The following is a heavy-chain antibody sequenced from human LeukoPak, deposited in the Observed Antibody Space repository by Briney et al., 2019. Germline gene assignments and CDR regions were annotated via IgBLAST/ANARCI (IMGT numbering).Heavy chain of an antibody. V-gene: IGHV4-34*01. CDR2: INHSGST. CDR3: ARHGFLEWLSFDY. D-gene: IGHD3-3*01. J-gene: IGHJ4*02. Sequence: SETLSLTCAVYGGSFSGYYWSWIRQPPGKGLEWIGEINHSGSTNYNPSLKSRVTISVDTSKNQFSLKLSSVTAADTAVYYCARHGFLEWLSFDYWGQGTLVTVSS. CDR1: GGSFSGYY.